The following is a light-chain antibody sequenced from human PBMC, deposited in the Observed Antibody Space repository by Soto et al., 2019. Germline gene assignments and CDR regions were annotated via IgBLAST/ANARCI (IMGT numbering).Light chain of an antibody. CDR3: SSYTRSSTSVV. V-gene: IGLV2-14*01. CDR2: DVS. J-gene: IGLJ2*01. Sequence: QSALTQPASVSGSPGQSITISCTGTSSDVGGYNYVSWYQQHPGKAPKLMIYDVSNRPSGVSNRFSGPKSGNTASLTISGLQAEDEADYYCSSYTRSSTSVVFGGGTKLTVL. CDR1: SSDVGGYNY.